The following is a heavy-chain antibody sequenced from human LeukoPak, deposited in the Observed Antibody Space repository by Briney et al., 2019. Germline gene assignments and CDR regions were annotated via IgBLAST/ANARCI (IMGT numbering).Heavy chain of an antibody. CDR1: GGSFSGYC. J-gene: IGHJ5*02. CDR3: ARLTVRGVRLVDH. D-gene: IGHD3-10*01. V-gene: IGHV4-34*01. Sequence: PSETLSLTCAVYGGSFSGYCWSWIRQPPGKGLEWIGSIYYSGSTYYNPSLKSRVTISVETSKNQSSVKLSSVTAADTAVYYCARLTVRGVRLVDHWGQGTLVTVSS. CDR2: IYYSGST.